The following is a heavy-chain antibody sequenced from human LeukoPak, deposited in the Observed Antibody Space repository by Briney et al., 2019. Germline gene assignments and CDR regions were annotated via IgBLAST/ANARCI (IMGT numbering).Heavy chain of an antibody. Sequence: SETLSLTCTVSGGSISSSSYYWGWIRQPPGKGLEWIGSIYYSGSTYYNPSLKSRVTISVDTSKNQFSLKLSSVTAADTAVYYCARSPWSRDAFDIWGQGTMVTVSS. D-gene: IGHD2-15*01. CDR2: IYYSGST. V-gene: IGHV4-39*07. J-gene: IGHJ3*02. CDR1: GGSISSSSYY. CDR3: ARSPWSRDAFDI.